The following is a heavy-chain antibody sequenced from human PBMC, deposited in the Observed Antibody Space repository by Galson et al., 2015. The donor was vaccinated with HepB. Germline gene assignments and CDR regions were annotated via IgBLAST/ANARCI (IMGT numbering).Heavy chain of an antibody. D-gene: IGHD2-2*01. J-gene: IGHJ3*02. V-gene: IGHV3-48*02. CDR2: ISSSSSTI. CDR3: ARGIVVVPAAIPDAFDI. CDR1: GFTFSSYS. Sequence: SLRLSCAASGFTFSSYSMNWVRQAPGKGLEWVSYISSSSSTIYYADSVKGRFTISRDNAKNSLYLQMNSLRDEDTAVYYCARGIVVVPAAIPDAFDIWGQGTMVTVSS.